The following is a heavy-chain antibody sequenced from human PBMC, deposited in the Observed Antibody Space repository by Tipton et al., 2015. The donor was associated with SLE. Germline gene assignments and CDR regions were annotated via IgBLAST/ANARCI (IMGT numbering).Heavy chain of an antibody. D-gene: IGHD2-8*02. CDR2: IYYSGST. V-gene: IGHV4-39*07. CDR3: ARVREIVLKPVAIPPAFDI. CDR1: GGSISSSSYH. J-gene: IGHJ3*02. Sequence: TLSLTCTVSGGSISSSSYHWGWIRQSPGKGLEWIGSIYYSGSTNYNPSLKGRVTVSADTSKNQFSLNLRSVTAADTAVYYCARVREIVLKPVAIPPAFDIWGQGTMVTVSS.